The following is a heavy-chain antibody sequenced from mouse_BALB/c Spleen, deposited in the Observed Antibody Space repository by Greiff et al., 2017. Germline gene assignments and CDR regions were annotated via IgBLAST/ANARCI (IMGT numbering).Heavy chain of an antibody. J-gene: IGHJ2*01. CDR3: ARLNYFDY. V-gene: IGHV5-6-5*01. CDR1: GFTFSSYA. Sequence: EVQGVESGGGLVKPGGSLKLSCAASGFTFSSYAMSWVRQTPEKRLEWVASISSGGSTYYPDSVKGRFTISRDNARNILYLQMSSLRSEDTAMYYCARLNYFDYWGQGTTLTVSS. CDR2: ISSGGST.